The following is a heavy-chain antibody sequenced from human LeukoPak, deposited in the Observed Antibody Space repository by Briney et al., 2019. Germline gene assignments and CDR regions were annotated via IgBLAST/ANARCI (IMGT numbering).Heavy chain of an antibody. CDR1: GYTFPNYG. V-gene: IGHV1-18*01. Sequence: ASVKVSCKASGYTFPNYGISCVRQAPGQGLEWMGWISPYTGNTNYAQKLQGRVTMTTDTSTSTVYMELRSLRSDDTAVYYCARDRDATNDAFDIWGQGTMVTVSS. J-gene: IGHJ3*02. CDR3: ARDRDATNDAFDI. CDR2: ISPYTGNT. D-gene: IGHD1-14*01.